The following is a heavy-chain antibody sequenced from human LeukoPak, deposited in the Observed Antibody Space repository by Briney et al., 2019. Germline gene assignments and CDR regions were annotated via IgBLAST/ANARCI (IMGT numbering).Heavy chain of an antibody. Sequence: ASVKVSCKASGYTFTSYAINWMRQAPGQGLEWMGWINTNTGNPTYAQGFTGRFVFSLDTSVSTAYLQISSLKAEDTAVYYCARDSSGWIFDYWGQGTVVTVSS. CDR2: INTNTGNP. CDR3: ARDSSGWIFDY. J-gene: IGHJ4*02. CDR1: GYTFTSYA. D-gene: IGHD6-19*01. V-gene: IGHV7-4-1*02.